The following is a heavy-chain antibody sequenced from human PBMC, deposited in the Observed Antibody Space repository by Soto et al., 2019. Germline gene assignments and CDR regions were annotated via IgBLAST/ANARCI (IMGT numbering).Heavy chain of an antibody. V-gene: IGHV1-2*04. CDR2: INPNSGGT. CDR3: ARDLRSPYSICSGPGDYRDGMAV. J-gene: IGHJ6*01. Sequence: ASVKVSCKASGYTFTGYYMHWVRQAPGQGLEWMGWINPNSGGTNYAQKFQGWVTMTRDTSISTAYMELSRLRSDDTAVYYCARDLRSPYSICSGPGDYRDGMAVWGRGSTVPVSS. D-gene: IGHD6-13*01. CDR1: GYTFTGYY.